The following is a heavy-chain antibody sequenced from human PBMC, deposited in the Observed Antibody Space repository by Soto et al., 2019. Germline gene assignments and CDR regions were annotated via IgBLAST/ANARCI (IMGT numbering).Heavy chain of an antibody. J-gene: IGHJ5*02. CDR2: ISSSSSYI. D-gene: IGHD3-22*01. V-gene: IGHV3-21*01. Sequence: GGSLRLSCAASGFTFSSYSMNWVRQAPGKGLEWVSSISSSSSYIYYADSVKGRFTTSRDNAKNSLYLQMNSLGAEDTAVYYCARAISGYYENWFDPWGQGTLVTVSS. CDR3: ARAISGYYENWFDP. CDR1: GFTFSSYS.